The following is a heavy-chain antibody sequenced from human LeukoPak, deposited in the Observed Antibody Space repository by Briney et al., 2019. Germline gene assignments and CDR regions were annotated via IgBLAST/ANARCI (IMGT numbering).Heavy chain of an antibody. J-gene: IGHJ6*03. Sequence: ASVKVSCKASGYTFTGYYMHWVRQAPGQGLEWMGWINPNSGGTNYAQKFQGRVTMTRDTSISTAYMELSRLRSDDTAVYYCARDIAAAPYYYHYMDVWGKGTTVTVSS. D-gene: IGHD6-13*01. V-gene: IGHV1-2*02. CDR1: GYTFTGYY. CDR2: INPNSGGT. CDR3: ARDIAAAPYYYHYMDV.